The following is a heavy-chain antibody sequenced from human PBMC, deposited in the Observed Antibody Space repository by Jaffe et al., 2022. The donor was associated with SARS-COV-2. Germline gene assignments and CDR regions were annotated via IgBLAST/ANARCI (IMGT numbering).Heavy chain of an antibody. CDR1: GYTFTGYY. CDR2: INPNSGGT. J-gene: IGHJ6*02. CDR3: AREAGDSSSSGGYYYYGMDV. D-gene: IGHD6-6*01. Sequence: QVQLVQSGAEVKKPGASVKVSCKASGYTFTGYYMHWVRQAPGQGLEWMGWINPNSGGTNYAQKFQGWVTMTRDTSISTAYMELSRLRSDDTAVYYCAREAGDSSSSGGYYYYGMDVWGQGTTVTVSS. V-gene: IGHV1-2*04.